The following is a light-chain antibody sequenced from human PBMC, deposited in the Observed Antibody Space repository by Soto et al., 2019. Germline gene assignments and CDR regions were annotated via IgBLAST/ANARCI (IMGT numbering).Light chain of an antibody. CDR3: LQYYNYSRT. Sequence: AIPMTQSPSSLSASVGDRVTITCRASQSISTELGWYQQKPGEAPKLLIYSASTLQSGVSSRFSGSGSGTEFTLTISSLQPEDCATCYCLQYYNYSRTFGQGTKVEMK. J-gene: IGKJ1*01. CDR1: QSISTE. V-gene: IGKV1-6*01. CDR2: SAS.